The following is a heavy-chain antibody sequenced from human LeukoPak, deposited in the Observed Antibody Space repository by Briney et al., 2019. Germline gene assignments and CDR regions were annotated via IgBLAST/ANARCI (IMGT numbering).Heavy chain of an antibody. J-gene: IGHJ4*02. D-gene: IGHD2-2*01. CDR1: GGSISSSYDY. CDR2: INHSGST. V-gene: IGHV4-39*07. Sequence: SETLSLTCTVSGGSISSSYDYWGWIRQPPGKGLEWIGEINHSGSTNYNPSLKSRVTISVDTSKNQFSLKLSSVTAADTAVYYCARASVGCSSTSCYSTQFDYWGQGTLVTVSS. CDR3: ARASVGCSSTSCYSTQFDY.